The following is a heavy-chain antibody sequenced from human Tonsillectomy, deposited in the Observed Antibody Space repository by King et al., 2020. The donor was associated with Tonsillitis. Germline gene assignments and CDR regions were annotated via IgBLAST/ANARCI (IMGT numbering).Heavy chain of an antibody. D-gene: IGHD6-19*01. J-gene: IGHJ4*02. CDR1: GGSISSYY. CDR2: IYYSGIT. Sequence: LQLQESGPGLVKPSETLSLTCTVSGGSISSYYWSWIRQPPGKGLEWIGYIYYSGITNYNPSLKSRVTISVDTSKNQFSLKLSSVTAADTAVYYCARDLGYSSGWYDYWGQGTLVTVSS. V-gene: IGHV4-59*01. CDR3: ARDLGYSSGWYDY.